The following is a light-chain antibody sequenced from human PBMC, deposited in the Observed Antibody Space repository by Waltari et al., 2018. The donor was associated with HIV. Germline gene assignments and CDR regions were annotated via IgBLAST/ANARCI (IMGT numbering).Light chain of an antibody. J-gene: IGLJ1*01. Sequence: QSALTQPRSVSGSPGQSVTISCPGTSSDVGGYTYVSWYQHHPGKAPKFMIYDVTKRPSGVPDRFSGSKSGNTASLTISGLQAEDEADYYCCSYAGRYTYVFGTGTKVTVL. CDR1: SSDVGGYTY. CDR2: DVT. V-gene: IGLV2-11*01. CDR3: CSYAGRYTYV.